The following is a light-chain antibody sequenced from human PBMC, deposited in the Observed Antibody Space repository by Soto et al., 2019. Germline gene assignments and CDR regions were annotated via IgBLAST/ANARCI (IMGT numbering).Light chain of an antibody. J-gene: IGKJ3*01. CDR2: VAS. Sequence: EIVLTQSPGALSLSPGERATLSCRASQSVSSSYLAWYQQKPGHAPRLLIYVASSRATGIPDRFSGSGSGTDFTLSISSLEAEDLAVYYCLQYGRSIITFGPGTKVDIK. CDR3: LQYGRSIIT. V-gene: IGKV3-20*01. CDR1: QSVSSSY.